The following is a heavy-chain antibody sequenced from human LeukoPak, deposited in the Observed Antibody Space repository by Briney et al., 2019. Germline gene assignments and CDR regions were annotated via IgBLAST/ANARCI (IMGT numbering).Heavy chain of an antibody. CDR2: IYYSGST. Sequence: SETLSLTCTVSGGSISSYYWSWIRQPPGKGLEWIGYIYYSGSTYYNPSLKSRVTISVDTSKNQFSLKLSSVTAADTAVYYCARGSRIQLWFDNWGQGTLVTVSS. V-gene: IGHV4-59*12. J-gene: IGHJ5*02. D-gene: IGHD5-18*01. CDR3: ARGSRIQLWFDN. CDR1: GGSISSYY.